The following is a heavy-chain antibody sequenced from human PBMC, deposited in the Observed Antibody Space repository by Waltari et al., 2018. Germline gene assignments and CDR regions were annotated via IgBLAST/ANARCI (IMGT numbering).Heavy chain of an antibody. V-gene: IGHV3-13*01. D-gene: IGHD2-15*01. CDR2: IGTAGDT. Sequence: EVQLVESGGGLVQPGGSLRLSCAASGFTFSSYDMHWVRQATGKGLEWVSAIGTAGDTYYLGSVKGRFTISRENAKNSLYLQMNSLRAEDTAVYYCARDRYCSGGSCTDYWGQGTLVTVSS. CDR3: ARDRYCSGGSCTDY. CDR1: GFTFSSYD. J-gene: IGHJ4*02.